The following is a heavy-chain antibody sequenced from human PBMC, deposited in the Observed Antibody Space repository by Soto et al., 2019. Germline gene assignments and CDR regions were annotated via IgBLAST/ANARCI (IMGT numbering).Heavy chain of an antibody. CDR1: GGSFSGYY. CDR2: INHSGST. J-gene: IGHJ5*02. V-gene: IGHV4-34*01. D-gene: IGHD3-10*01. CDR3: ARAPAGYNWFDP. Sequence: SETLSLTCAVYGGSFSGYYWSWIRQPPGKGLEWIGEINHSGSTNYNPSLKSRVSISVDTSKNQFSLKLSSVTAADTAVYYCARAPAGYNWFDPWGQGTLVTVSS.